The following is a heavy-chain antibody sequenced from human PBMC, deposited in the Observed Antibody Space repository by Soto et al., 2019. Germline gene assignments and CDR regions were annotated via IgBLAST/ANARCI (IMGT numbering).Heavy chain of an antibody. CDR1: GFTFSNIW. CDR2: VKSKTAGGTT. V-gene: IGHV3-15*01. J-gene: IGHJ4*02. D-gene: IGHD6-25*01. CDR3: ITEPRPGGSLAH. Sequence: EVQLVESGGGLVKPGGSLRLSCAASGFTFSNIWMNWVRQAPGKGLEWVGRVKSKTAGGTTDYAAPVKGRFSVSRDDSTNTLYRKRDSLKTEDTTVYFCITEPRPGGSLAHWGQGALVTVSS.